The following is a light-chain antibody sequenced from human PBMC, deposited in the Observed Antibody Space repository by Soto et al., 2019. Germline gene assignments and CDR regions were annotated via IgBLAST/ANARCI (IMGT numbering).Light chain of an antibody. CDR3: QQYYSTPPT. CDR1: QSVLYSSNNENY. V-gene: IGKV4-1*01. J-gene: IGKJ2*01. Sequence: DIVMTQSPDSLAVSLGERATINCKSSQSVLYSSNNENYLAWYQQKSGQPPKLLIFWASTRESGVPDRFSGSGSGTEFTLTISSLQAEDVAVYYCQQYYSTPPTFGQGTYLEIK. CDR2: WAS.